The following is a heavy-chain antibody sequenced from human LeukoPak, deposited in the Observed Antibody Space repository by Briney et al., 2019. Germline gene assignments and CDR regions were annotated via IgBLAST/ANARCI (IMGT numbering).Heavy chain of an antibody. CDR2: IYYSGST. V-gene: IGHV4-59*01. Sequence: PSETLSLTCTVSGDSIRSYFWSWLRQPPGKGLEWIGYIYYSGSTNYNPSLKSRVTISADTSRNQFSLKLTSMTAADTAVYYCARFRSAADHPDYWGQGTLVTVSS. J-gene: IGHJ4*02. CDR1: GDSIRSYF. CDR3: ARFRSAADHPDY. D-gene: IGHD1-14*01.